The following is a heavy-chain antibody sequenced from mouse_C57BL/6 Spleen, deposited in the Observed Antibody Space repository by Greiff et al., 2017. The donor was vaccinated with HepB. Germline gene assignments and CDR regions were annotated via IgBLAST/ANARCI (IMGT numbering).Heavy chain of an antibody. D-gene: IGHD1-1*01. CDR2: IDPNSGGT. CDR3: ARGGYYGSSARYFDV. CDR1: GYTFTSYW. Sequence: QVQLQQSGAELVKPGASVKLSCKASGYTFTSYWMHWVKQRPGRGLEWIGRIDPNSGGTKYNEKFKSKATLTVDKPSSTAYMQISSLTSEDSAVYYCARGGYYGSSARYFDVWGTGTTVTVSS. V-gene: IGHV1-72*01. J-gene: IGHJ1*03.